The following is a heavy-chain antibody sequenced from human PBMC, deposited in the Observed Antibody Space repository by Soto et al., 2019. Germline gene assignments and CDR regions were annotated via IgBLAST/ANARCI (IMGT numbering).Heavy chain of an antibody. CDR2: INPNSGGT. D-gene: IGHD3-10*01. J-gene: IGHJ4*02. Sequence: QVQLVQSGAEVKKPGASVKVSCKASGYTFTSYYMHWVRQAPGQGLEWMGWINPNSGGTNYAQKFQGRVTMTRDTSISTAYMELSRLRSDDTAVYYCARLYGSGTFPSGVDYWGQGTLVTVS. CDR1: GYTFTSYY. CDR3: ARLYGSGTFPSGVDY. V-gene: IGHV1-2*02.